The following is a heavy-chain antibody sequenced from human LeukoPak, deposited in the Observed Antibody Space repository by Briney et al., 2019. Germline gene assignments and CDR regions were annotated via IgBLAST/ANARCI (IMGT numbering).Heavy chain of an antibody. Sequence: GGSLRLSCGGSGFTFCTYWMHWVRQAPGKGLVWVSRINSYGNSTNYADSAKGRFTISRDNAKNTLYLQMNSLRAEDTALYYCARETAKVSGYDSVYFDYWGQGTLVTVSS. CDR2: INSYGNST. CDR3: ARETAKVSGYDSVYFDY. D-gene: IGHD5-12*01. J-gene: IGHJ4*02. V-gene: IGHV3-74*01. CDR1: GFTFCTYW.